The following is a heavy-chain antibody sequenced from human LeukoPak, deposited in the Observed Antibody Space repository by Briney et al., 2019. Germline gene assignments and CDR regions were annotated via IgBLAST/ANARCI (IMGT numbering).Heavy chain of an antibody. D-gene: IGHD3-3*01. Sequence: GGSLRLSCAASGFTFSSYAMSWVRQAPGKGLEWASAISGSGGSTYYADSVKGRFTISRDNSKNTLYLQMNSLRAEDTAVYYCAKESKYITIFGVANYFDYWGQGTLVTVSS. V-gene: IGHV3-23*01. J-gene: IGHJ4*02. CDR3: AKESKYITIFGVANYFDY. CDR2: ISGSGGST. CDR1: GFTFSSYA.